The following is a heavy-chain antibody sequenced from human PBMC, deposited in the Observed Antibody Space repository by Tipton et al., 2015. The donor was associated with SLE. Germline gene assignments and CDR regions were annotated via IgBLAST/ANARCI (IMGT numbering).Heavy chain of an antibody. J-gene: IGHJ3*02. Sequence: TLSLTCTVSGGSISSSSYYWGWIRQPPGKGLEWIGSIYYSGSTYYNPSLKSRVTISVDTSKNQFSLKLSSVTAADTAVYYCARVPLHYDISDAFDIWGQGTMVTVSS. CDR2: IYYSGST. CDR3: ARVPLHYDISDAFDI. D-gene: IGHD3-9*01. V-gene: IGHV4-39*07. CDR1: GGSISSSSYY.